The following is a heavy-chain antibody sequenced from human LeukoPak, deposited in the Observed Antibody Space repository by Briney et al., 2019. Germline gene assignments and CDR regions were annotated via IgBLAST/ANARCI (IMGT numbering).Heavy chain of an antibody. CDR2: IYYSGST. V-gene: IGHV4-39*01. Sequence: PSETLSLTCTVSGGSISSSSYYWGWIRQPPGKGLEWIGSIYYSGSTYYNPSLKSRVTISVDTSKNQFSLKLSSVTAADTAVYYCARHIPRALNKWLSRFDPWGQGTLVTVSS. J-gene: IGHJ5*02. D-gene: IGHD3-22*01. CDR1: GGSISSSSYY. CDR3: ARHIPRALNKWLSRFDP.